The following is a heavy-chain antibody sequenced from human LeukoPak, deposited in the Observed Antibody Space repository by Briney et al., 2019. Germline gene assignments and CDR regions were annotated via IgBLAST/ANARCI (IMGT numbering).Heavy chain of an antibody. CDR3: ARDRLLPRERTTVTTRRVTVYFDY. J-gene: IGHJ4*02. V-gene: IGHV3-21*01. Sequence: KTGGSLRLSCAASGFTFSSYSMNWVRQAPGKGLEWVSSISSSSSYIYYADSVKGRFTISRDNAKNSLYLQMNSLRAEDTAVYYCARDRLLPRERTTVTTRRVTVYFDYWGQGTLVTVSS. CDR2: ISSSSSYI. CDR1: GFTFSSYS. D-gene: IGHD4-17*01.